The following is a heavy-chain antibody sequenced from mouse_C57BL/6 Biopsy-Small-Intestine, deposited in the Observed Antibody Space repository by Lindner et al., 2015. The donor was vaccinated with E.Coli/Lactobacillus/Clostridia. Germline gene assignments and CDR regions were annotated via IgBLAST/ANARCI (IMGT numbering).Heavy chain of an antibody. V-gene: IGHV5-17*01. CDR3: ARRGEDYFAMDY. CDR1: GSTFSDYG. CDR2: ISRGGGTI. J-gene: IGHJ4*01. Sequence: VQLQESGGGLVKPGGSLKLSCAASGSTFSDYGMHWVRQAPEKGLEWIAYISRGGGTIYYADTVKGRFTISRDNAKNTLFLQMTSLRSEDTAMYFCARRGEDYFAMDYWGQGTSVTVSA.